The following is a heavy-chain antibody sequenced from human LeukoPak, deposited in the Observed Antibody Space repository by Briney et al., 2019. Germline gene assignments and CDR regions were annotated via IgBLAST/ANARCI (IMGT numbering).Heavy chain of an antibody. CDR1: GYSFILYG. CDR2: ISTSTGDT. V-gene: IGHV1-18*01. CDR3: ARDDNYGIFVNVDY. Sequence: ALVKVSCKTSGYSFILYGISWVRQAPGQGPEWMGWISTSTGDTKYTQKFQGRVTLTTDTSTSTAYMKLSSLRSDDTAVYYCARDDNYGIFVNVDYWGQGTLVTVSS. D-gene: IGHD4-11*01. J-gene: IGHJ4*02.